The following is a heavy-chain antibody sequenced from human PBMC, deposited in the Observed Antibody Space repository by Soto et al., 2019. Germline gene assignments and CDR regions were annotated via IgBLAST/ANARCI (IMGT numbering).Heavy chain of an antibody. CDR3: ARDQRYSSSFDAFDI. CDR2: MWYDGSNK. CDR1: GFTFSSYG. D-gene: IGHD6-6*01. Sequence: GGSLRLSCAASGFTFSSYGMHWVRQAPGKGLEWVAVMWYDGSNKYYADSVKGRFTISRDNSKNTLYLQMNSLRAEDTAVYYCARDQRYSSSFDAFDIWGQGTMVTVSS. J-gene: IGHJ3*02. V-gene: IGHV3-33*08.